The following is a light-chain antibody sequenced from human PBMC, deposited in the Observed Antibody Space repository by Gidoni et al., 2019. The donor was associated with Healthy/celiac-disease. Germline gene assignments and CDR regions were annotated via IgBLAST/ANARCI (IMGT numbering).Light chain of an antibody. V-gene: IGKV1D-16*01. J-gene: IGKJ1*01. CDR2: AAS. CDR3: QQYNSYPPT. CDR1: QGISSW. Sequence: DIQMTQSPSSLSASVGDRVTITCRASQGISSWLTRYQQKPEKAPKPLIYAASSLQSGVPSRFSGSGSGTDFTLTISSLQPEDFATYYCQQYNSYPPTFGQGTKVEIK.